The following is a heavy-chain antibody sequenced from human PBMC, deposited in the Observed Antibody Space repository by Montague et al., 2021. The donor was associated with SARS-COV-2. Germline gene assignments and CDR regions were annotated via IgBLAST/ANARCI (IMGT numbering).Heavy chain of an antibody. CDR3: ARARITMIVVVNAFDI. D-gene: IGHD3-22*01. V-gene: IGHV4-31*03. CDR2: IYYSGST. J-gene: IGHJ3*02. CDR1: GGSISSGGYY. Sequence: TLSLTRTVSGGSISSGGYYWSWIRQHPGKGLEWIGYIYYSGSTYYNPTLKSRVTISVDTSKNQFSLKLSSVTAADTAVYYCARARITMIVVVNAFDIWGRGTIVTVSS.